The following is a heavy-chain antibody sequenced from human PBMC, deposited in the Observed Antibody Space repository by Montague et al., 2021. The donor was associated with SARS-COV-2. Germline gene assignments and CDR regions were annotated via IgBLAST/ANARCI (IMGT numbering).Heavy chain of an antibody. V-gene: IGHV4-34*01. Sequence: SETLSLTCAVHGGSFSTHSWNWIRQPPGKGLEWIGEINHGGSTKYSPSLKSRLTISADTSKNQFSLKLTSVAAADTAVYYCARLRDGVVPSPILGVGPYYSYYYMDVWGRGTTVTVSS. D-gene: IGHD3-10*01. CDR3: ARLRDGVVPSPILGVGPYYSYYYMDV. CDR2: INHGGST. J-gene: IGHJ6*03. CDR1: GGSFSTHS.